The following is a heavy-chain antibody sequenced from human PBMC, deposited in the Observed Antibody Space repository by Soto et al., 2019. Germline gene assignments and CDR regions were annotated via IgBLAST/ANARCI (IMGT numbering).Heavy chain of an antibody. CDR3: ACCSGSYYYYYGMDV. CDR2: ISSSSSYI. CDR1: GLKFSRDS. D-gene: IGHD3-10*02. V-gene: IGHV3-21*01. J-gene: IGHJ6*02. Sequence: PGGSLGVSCAAPGLKFSRDSMNWVRQAGRKGLEWVSSISSSSSYIYYADSVKGRFTISRDNAKNSLYLQMSSLRAEDTAVYYCACCSGSYYYYYGMDVWGQGTTVTVSS.